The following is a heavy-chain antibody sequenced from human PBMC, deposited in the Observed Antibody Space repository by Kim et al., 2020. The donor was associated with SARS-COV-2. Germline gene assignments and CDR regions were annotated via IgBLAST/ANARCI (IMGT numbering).Heavy chain of an antibody. CDR1: GGSISSVSYH. V-gene: IGHV4-31*03. J-gene: IGHJ4*02. CDR2: IHSSGRT. CDR3: ARRGGWSFDY. D-gene: IGHD6-19*01. Sequence: TLSLTCTVSGGSISSVSYHWTWIRQQPGKGLEWIGYIHSSGRTYYSPSLKSRVTISVDTSKKQFSLNLTSVTAAHTAVYYCARRGGWSFDYGGQGSLVTVSS.